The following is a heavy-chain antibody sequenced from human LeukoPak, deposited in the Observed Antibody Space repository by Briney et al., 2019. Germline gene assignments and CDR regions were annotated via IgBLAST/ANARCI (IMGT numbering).Heavy chain of an antibody. CDR2: IYVTGGYI. CDR3: AREFNTVGNFDY. D-gene: IGHD3-10*01. V-gene: IGHV3-21*01. J-gene: IGHJ4*02. Sequence: GGSLRLSCATSGFTFSRFSMRWLRQAPGKGLEWVASIYVTGGYINYADSVKGRVTISRDNAKNSVYLQMSSLRAEDTAVYYCAREFNTVGNFDYWGQGTLVTVSS. CDR1: GFTFSRFS.